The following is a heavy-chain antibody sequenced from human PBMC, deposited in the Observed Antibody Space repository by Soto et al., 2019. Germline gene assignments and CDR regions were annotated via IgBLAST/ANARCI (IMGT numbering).Heavy chain of an antibody. D-gene: IGHD3-9*01. CDR2: IYYSGST. Sequence: SETLSLTCTVSGGSISSGGYYWSWIRQHPGKGLEWIGYIYYSGSTYYNPSLKSRVTISVDTSKNQFSLKLSSVTAADTAVYYCAREDYDILTGYYYGMDVWGQGTTVTVSS. V-gene: IGHV4-31*03. J-gene: IGHJ6*02. CDR1: GGSISSGGYY. CDR3: AREDYDILTGYYYGMDV.